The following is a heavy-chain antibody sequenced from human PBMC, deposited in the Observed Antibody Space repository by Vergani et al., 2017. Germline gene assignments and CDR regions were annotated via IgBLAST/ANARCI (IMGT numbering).Heavy chain of an antibody. J-gene: IGHJ4*01. CDR3: TRSECSGTTCYGHYFDL. V-gene: IGHV3-66*02. D-gene: IGHD2-15*01. Sequence: VELLESGGGLAQPGGSLRVSCSASGFRVTTYYMSWVRQAPGKGLEWVSVIKSDGRTSYAESVRGRFTISRDTSRNAVYLQMNILRVEDTGVYYCTRSECSGTTCYGHYFDLWGHGILVTVS. CDR1: GFRVTTYY. CDR2: IKSDGRT.